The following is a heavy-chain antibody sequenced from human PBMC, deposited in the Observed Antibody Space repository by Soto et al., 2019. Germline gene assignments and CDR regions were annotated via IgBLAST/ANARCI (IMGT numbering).Heavy chain of an antibody. CDR2: ILYSGTT. Sequence: SETLSLTCTFSGGSIIKSNYFWGWIRQAPGKGLEWIASILYSGTTSYNSSLKSRVAISVDTSKNQFSLKLNSVTAADTAVYYCARLGWGNGDSDYWGQGTLVTVSS. J-gene: IGHJ4*02. CDR1: GGSIIKSNYF. D-gene: IGHD2-21*01. CDR3: ARLGWGNGDSDY. V-gene: IGHV4-39*01.